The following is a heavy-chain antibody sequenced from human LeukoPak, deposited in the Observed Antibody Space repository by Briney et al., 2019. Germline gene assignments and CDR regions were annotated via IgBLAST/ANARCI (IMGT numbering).Heavy chain of an antibody. CDR3: ARERAIFGVVIKPYDAFNI. Sequence: SVNVSCKASGGTFSSYAISWVRQAPGQGLEWMGGIIPIFGTANYAQNFQGRVTITADESTSTAYMELSSLRFEDTAVYYCARERAIFGVVIKPYDAFNIWGQGTMVIVSS. D-gene: IGHD3-3*01. CDR1: GGTFSSYA. V-gene: IGHV1-69*13. J-gene: IGHJ3*02. CDR2: IIPIFGTA.